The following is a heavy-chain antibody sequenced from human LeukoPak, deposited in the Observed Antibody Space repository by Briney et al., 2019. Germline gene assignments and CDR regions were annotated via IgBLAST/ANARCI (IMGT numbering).Heavy chain of an antibody. CDR3: TRDFWTDY. J-gene: IGHJ4*02. CDR1: GFTFRNYW. V-gene: IGHV3-7*01. D-gene: IGHD3/OR15-3a*01. CDR2: IKLDGTQK. Sequence: QAGESLRLSCAASGFTFRNYWMSWIRQAPGRVLEWVANIKLDGTQKNYIQSVRGRFTISRDNARNFLYLQLSSLRAEDTAVYYCTRDFWTDYWGQGTLVTVSS.